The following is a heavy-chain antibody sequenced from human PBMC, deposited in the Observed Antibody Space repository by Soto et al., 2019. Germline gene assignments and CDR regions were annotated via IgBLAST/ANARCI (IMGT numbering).Heavy chain of an antibody. D-gene: IGHD3-3*01. Sequence: QVQLVQSGAEVKKPGASVKVSCKASGYTFTGYYMHWVRQAPGQGLEWMGWINPNSGGTNYAQKFQGGVTMTMDTSISTAYMELSRLRSDDTAVYYCARSEGRYYDFWSGLDYWGQGTLVTVSS. CDR2: INPNSGGT. J-gene: IGHJ4*02. CDR1: GYTFTGYY. V-gene: IGHV1-2*02. CDR3: ARSEGRYYDFWSGLDY.